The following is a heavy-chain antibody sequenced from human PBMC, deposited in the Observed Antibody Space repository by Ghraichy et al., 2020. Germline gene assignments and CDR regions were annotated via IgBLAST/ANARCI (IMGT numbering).Heavy chain of an antibody. J-gene: IGHJ6*02. CDR3: AREIIAAAGIKYYYYGMDV. Sequence: SETLSLTCTVSGGSISSYYWSWIRQPPGKGLEWIGYIYYSGSTNYNPSLKSRVTISVDTSKNQFSLKLSSVTAADTAVYYCAREIIAAAGIKYYYYGMDVWGQGTTVTVSS. D-gene: IGHD6-13*01. CDR1: GGSISSYY. V-gene: IGHV4-59*01. CDR2: IYYSGST.